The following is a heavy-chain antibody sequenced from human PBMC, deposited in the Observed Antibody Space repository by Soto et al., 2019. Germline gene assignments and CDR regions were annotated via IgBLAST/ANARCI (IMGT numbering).Heavy chain of an antibody. Sequence: SETLSLTCTVSGGSISSSSYYWGWIRQPPGKGLEWIGSIYYSGSTYYNPSLKSRVTISVGTSKNQFSLKLSSVTAADTAVYYCARLVIVGAIATQNWFDPWGQGTLVTVSS. D-gene: IGHD1-26*01. CDR1: GGSISSSSYY. V-gene: IGHV4-39*01. J-gene: IGHJ5*02. CDR3: ARLVIVGAIATQNWFDP. CDR2: IYYSGST.